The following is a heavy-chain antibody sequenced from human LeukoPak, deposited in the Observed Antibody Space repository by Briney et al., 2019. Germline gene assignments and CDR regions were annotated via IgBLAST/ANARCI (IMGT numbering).Heavy chain of an antibody. CDR1: GGSFSDYH. J-gene: IGHJ3*02. CDR2: IDHSGST. Sequence: SETLSLTCAVYGGSFSDYHWTWIRQPPGKGLEWIGEIDHSGSTNYNPSLKNRVTFSVDTSKNQFSLNLSSVTAADTAVYYCARGYTSGWSPALDIWGQGTMVTVSS. D-gene: IGHD6-19*01. V-gene: IGHV4-34*01. CDR3: ARGYTSGWSPALDI.